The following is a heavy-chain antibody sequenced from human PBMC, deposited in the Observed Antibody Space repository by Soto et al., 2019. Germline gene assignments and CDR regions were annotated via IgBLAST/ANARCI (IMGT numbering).Heavy chain of an antibody. CDR1: GASISSGSYY. Sequence: QVQLQESGPGLVKPSQTLSLTCAVSGASISSGSYYWSWIRQHPGKGLDWIGSIYYSGSTYYNPSLKRRVSFSVDTSKNQFSLSLNSVTAADTAVYYCARAAPSAVPPILRWFDPWGQGTLVTVTS. CDR2: IYYSGST. CDR3: ARAAPSAVPPILRWFDP. J-gene: IGHJ5*02. D-gene: IGHD6-13*01. V-gene: IGHV4-31*11.